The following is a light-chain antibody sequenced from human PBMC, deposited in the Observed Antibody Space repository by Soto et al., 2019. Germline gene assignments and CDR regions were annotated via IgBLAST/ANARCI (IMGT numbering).Light chain of an antibody. J-gene: IGKJ1*01. Sequence: QMTLSPCSLSASLGCIISITCRSSQTVSTYLNWYQQKPGKAPTLLISATSTLQSGVPSRFSGSGSGTEFTLTITRLQPEDFATYYCQESYVTPQTFGQGTNVDIK. CDR1: QTVSTY. V-gene: IGKV1-39*01. CDR2: ATS. CDR3: QESYVTPQT.